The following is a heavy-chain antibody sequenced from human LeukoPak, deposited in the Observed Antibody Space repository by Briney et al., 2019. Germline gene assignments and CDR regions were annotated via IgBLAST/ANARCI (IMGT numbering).Heavy chain of an antibody. J-gene: IGHJ4*02. CDR2: IHTSGTM. V-gene: IGHV4-61*09. Sequence: SETLSLTCTVSGGSVSTGSYYWSWTRQPAGRGLEWIGHIHTSGTMNYNASLKSRVRISVETSKNQFSLRLSSVTAADTAVYFCARGILRDCYDSSGFYHRGGVGYWGQGTLVTVSS. CDR3: ARGILRDCYDSSGFYHRGGVGY. D-gene: IGHD3-22*01. CDR1: GGSVSTGSYY.